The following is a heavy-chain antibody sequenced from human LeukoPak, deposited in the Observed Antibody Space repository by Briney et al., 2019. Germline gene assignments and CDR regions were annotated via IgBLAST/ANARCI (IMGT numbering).Heavy chain of an antibody. D-gene: IGHD3-10*01. V-gene: IGHV3-30*02. J-gene: IGHJ5*02. CDR2: IRYDGSNK. Sequence: PGGSLRLSCAASGFTFSSYGMHWVRQAPGKGLEWVAFIRYDGSNKYYADSVKGRFTISRDNSKNTLYLEMNSLRAEDTAVYYCAKVVRYGSGSYYYNWFDPWGQGTPVTVSS. CDR1: GFTFSSYG. CDR3: AKVVRYGSGSYYYNWFDP.